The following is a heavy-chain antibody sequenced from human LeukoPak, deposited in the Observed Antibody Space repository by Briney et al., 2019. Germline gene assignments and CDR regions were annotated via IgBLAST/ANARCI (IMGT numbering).Heavy chain of an antibody. V-gene: IGHV3-74*01. D-gene: IGHD6-13*01. Sequence: GGSLRLSCAASGFTFRNYWMHWVRQAPGKGLVWVSRINDDGGNAAYADSVKGRFTISRDNTKNTLYLQMNSLRAEDTAVYYCATILAGGSRMFDYWGQGTLVTVSS. CDR3: ATILAGGSRMFDY. CDR1: GFTFRNYW. J-gene: IGHJ4*02. CDR2: INDDGGNA.